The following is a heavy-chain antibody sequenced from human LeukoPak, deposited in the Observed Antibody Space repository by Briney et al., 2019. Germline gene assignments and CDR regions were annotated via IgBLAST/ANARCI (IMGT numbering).Heavy chain of an antibody. CDR3: ATEYDGAYNY. Sequence: GGSLRLSCAASGYSFTNAWMSWVRQAPGKGLEWVGHIKSRTDGGTTDYAAPVKDRFSISRDDSKDTLYLQMNSLKTEDIAVYDCATEYDGAYNYWGQGTLVTVSS. J-gene: IGHJ4*02. CDR1: GYSFTNAW. D-gene: IGHD4-17*01. V-gene: IGHV3-15*01. CDR2: IKSRTDGGTT.